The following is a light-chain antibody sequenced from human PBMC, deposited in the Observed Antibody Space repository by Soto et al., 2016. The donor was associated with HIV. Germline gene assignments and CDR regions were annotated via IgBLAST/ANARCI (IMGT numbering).Light chain of an antibody. J-gene: IGKJ1*01. Sequence: DIQMTQSPSSLSASVEDRVTITCRASQSIGRFLNWYQQISGKPLTPYLRSIHFAKWGPSRFSGSGSGTDFTLIIDSLQPEDFATYYCQQSYNLPRTFGQGTMVEIK. CDR1: QSIGRF. CDR3: QQSYNLPRT. V-gene: IGKV1-39*01. CDR2: SI.